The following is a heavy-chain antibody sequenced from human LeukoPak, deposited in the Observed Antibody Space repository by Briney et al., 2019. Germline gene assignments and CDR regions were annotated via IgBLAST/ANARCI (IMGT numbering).Heavy chain of an antibody. CDR3: TRDQLVNTY. Sequence: PGGSLRLSCAASGFTVSSNYMSWVRQAPGKGLEWVGRIKSKTDGGTTDYAAPVKGRFTISRDDSKNTVYLQMNSLKTEDTAVYHCTRDQLVNTYWGQGALVTVSS. D-gene: IGHD6-6*01. J-gene: IGHJ4*02. CDR2: IKSKTDGGTT. CDR1: GFTVSSNY. V-gene: IGHV3-15*01.